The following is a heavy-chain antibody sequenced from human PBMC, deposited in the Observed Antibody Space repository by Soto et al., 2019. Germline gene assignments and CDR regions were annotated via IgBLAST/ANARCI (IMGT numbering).Heavy chain of an antibody. CDR1: GGTFSSYT. CDR2: IIPIIGIA. V-gene: IGHV1-69*08. J-gene: IGHJ5*02. CDR3: ARESEILNWFDP. Sequence: QVQLVQSGAEVKKPGSSVKVSCKASGGTFSSYTISWVRQAPGQGLEWMGRIIPIIGIANYAQKFQGRVTITADNSTSTAYMELSSLRSEDSAVYYCARESEILNWFDPWGQGTLVNGSS.